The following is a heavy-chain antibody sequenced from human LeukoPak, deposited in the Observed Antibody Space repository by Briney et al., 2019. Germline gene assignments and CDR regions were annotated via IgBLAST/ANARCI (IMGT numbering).Heavy chain of an antibody. CDR1: GGSISSSPYY. V-gene: IGHV4-39*01. CDR2: IYYSGTT. Sequence: PSETLSLTCTVSGGSISSSPYYWGWIRQPPGKGLEWIGSIYYSGTTHYNPSLKSRVTISVDTSKNQFSLKLSSVTAADTAVYYCARPYLRGTVVNNWFDPWGQGTLVTVSS. CDR3: ARPYLRGTVVNNWFDP. D-gene: IGHD4-23*01. J-gene: IGHJ5*02.